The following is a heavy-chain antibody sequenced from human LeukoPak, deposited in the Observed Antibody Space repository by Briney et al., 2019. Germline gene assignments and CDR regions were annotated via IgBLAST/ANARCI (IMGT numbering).Heavy chain of an antibody. D-gene: IGHD3-22*01. CDR1: GYTFTGYY. Sequence: ASVKVSCKASGYTFTGYYIHWVRQAPGQGLEWMGWINPNSGGTNYAQKFQGRVTMTRDTSISTAYMELSRLRSDDTAVYYCASQSYYYDSSGYLDYWGQGTLVTVSS. CDR2: INPNSGGT. CDR3: ASQSYYYDSSGYLDY. J-gene: IGHJ4*02. V-gene: IGHV1-2*02.